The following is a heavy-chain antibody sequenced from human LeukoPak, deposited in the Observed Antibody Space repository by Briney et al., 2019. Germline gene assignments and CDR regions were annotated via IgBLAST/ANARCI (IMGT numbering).Heavy chain of an antibody. V-gene: IGHV1-18*01. D-gene: IGHD3-3*01. J-gene: IGHJ6*02. Sequence: GASVKVSFKASGYTFTSYGISWVRQAPGQGRGWMGWISAYNGNTNYAQKLQGRVTMTTDTSTSTAYMELRSLRSDDTAVYYCARGKGGDFWSGPRDGMDVWGQGTTVTVSS. CDR3: ARGKGGDFWSGPRDGMDV. CDR2: ISAYNGNT. CDR1: GYTFTSYG.